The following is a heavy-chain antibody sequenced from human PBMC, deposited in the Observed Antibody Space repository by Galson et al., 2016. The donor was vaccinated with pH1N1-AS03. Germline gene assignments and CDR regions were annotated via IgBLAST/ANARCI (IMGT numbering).Heavy chain of an antibody. Sequence: SLRLSCAGSGFTFSSYWMSWVRQAPGKGLEWVANIKKDGSVKYYVDSVKGRFTISRDNAKNSVYLQMNSLRADDTAVYYCARAIGAAGSAWGQGTLVTVSS. CDR3: ARAIGAAGSA. CDR1: GFTFSSYW. CDR2: IKKDGSVK. D-gene: IGHD6-13*01. J-gene: IGHJ4*02. V-gene: IGHV3-7*03.